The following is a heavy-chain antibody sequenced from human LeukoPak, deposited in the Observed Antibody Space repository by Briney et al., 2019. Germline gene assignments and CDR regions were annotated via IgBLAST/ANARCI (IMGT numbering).Heavy chain of an antibody. Sequence: GGSLRLSCAASGFSFSYNAMHWVRQAPGKGLEYVAAISSDGSSTYYANSVKGRFTISRDNSKNTLYLQMGSLSDEDMAVYYCARERLDGNWIDPWGQGTLVIVSS. V-gene: IGHV3-64*01. D-gene: IGHD6-19*01. CDR3: ARERLDGNWIDP. CDR2: ISSDGSST. J-gene: IGHJ5*02. CDR1: GFSFSYNA.